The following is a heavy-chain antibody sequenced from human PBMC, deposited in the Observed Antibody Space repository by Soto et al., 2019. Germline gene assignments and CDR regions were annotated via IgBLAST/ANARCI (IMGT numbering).Heavy chain of an antibody. Sequence: VQLQGSGPGLVKPSQTLSLTCTVSGASVNTGDYYWSYIRQSPGKGLEWLGYIFYSGDTYYNPFLKSRATISLNTSRNQISLTLTSVTDADTAVYFCVGTGTTDDFWGQGTLVTVSS. CDR2: IFYSGDT. V-gene: IGHV4-30-4*01. J-gene: IGHJ1*01. D-gene: IGHD1-7*01. CDR3: VGTGTTDDF. CDR1: GASVNTGDYY.